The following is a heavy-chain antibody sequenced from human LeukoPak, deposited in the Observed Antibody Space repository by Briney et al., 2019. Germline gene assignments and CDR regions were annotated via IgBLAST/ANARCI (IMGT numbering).Heavy chain of an antibody. CDR2: ISSGSSFM. CDR1: GFTFSRYS. J-gene: IGHJ5*02. V-gene: IGHV3-21*01. Sequence: GGSLRLSCAASGFTFSRYSMNWVRQAPGKGLEWVSSISSGSSFMYYANSVKGRFTISRDNAKNSLYLQMNSLRAKDTALYYCARDYYDSSGSSWFDPWGQGTLVTVSS. D-gene: IGHD3-22*01. CDR3: ARDYYDSSGSSWFDP.